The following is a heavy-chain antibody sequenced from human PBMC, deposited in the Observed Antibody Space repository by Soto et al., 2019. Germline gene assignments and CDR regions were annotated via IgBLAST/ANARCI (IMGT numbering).Heavy chain of an antibody. J-gene: IGHJ3*02. CDR1: GGSISSYY. V-gene: IGHV4-59*08. D-gene: IGHD2-15*01. CDR3: ARTQHLVVAATQPNLIDAFDI. CDR2: IYYSGST. Sequence: SETLSLTCTVSGGSISSYYWSWIRQPPGKGLEWIGYIYYSGSTNYNPSLKSRVTISVDTSKNQFSLKLSSVTAADTAVYYCARTQHLVVAATQPNLIDAFDIWGQGTMVTVSS.